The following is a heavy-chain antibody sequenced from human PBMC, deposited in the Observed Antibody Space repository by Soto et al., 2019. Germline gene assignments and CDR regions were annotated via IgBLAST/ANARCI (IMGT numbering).Heavy chain of an antibody. CDR2: ISAYNGNT. V-gene: IGHV1-18*01. D-gene: IGHD2-2*01. CDR1: GYTFTSYG. Sequence: GASVKVSCKASGYTFTSYGISWVRQAPGQGLERMGWISAYNGNTNYAQKLQGRVTMTTDTSTSTAYMELRSLRSDDTAVYYCARDHLGCSSTSCYEYNWFDPWGQGTLVTVSS. J-gene: IGHJ5*02. CDR3: ARDHLGCSSTSCYEYNWFDP.